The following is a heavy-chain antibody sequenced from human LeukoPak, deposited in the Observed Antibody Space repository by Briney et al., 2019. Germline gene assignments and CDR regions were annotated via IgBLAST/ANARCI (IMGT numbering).Heavy chain of an antibody. J-gene: IGHJ3*02. CDR3: ARGEEYDSSGWDAFDI. D-gene: IGHD3-22*01. CDR2: IYHSGST. V-gene: IGHV4-30-2*01. CDR1: GGSISSGGYS. Sequence: PSQTLSLTCAVSGGSISSGGYSWSWIRQPPGKGLEWIGYIYHSGSTYYNPSLKSRVTISVDRSKNQFSLKLSSVTAADTAVYYCARGEEYDSSGWDAFDIWGQGTMVTVSS.